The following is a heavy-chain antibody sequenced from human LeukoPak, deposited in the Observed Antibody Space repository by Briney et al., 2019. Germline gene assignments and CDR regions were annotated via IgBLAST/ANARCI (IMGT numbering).Heavy chain of an antibody. CDR2: ILYGGSS. CDR1: GGSINSHY. CDR3: ARGIPMANLVFDY. D-gene: IGHD3-10*01. J-gene: IGHJ4*02. V-gene: IGHV4-59*11. Sequence: SETLSLTCSVSGGSINSHYWSWIRQPPGKELEGIGYILYGGSSNYNPSLKSRVTMSLDTSKNQFSLKLSSVTAADTAVYYCARGIPMANLVFDYWGQGTLGTVSS.